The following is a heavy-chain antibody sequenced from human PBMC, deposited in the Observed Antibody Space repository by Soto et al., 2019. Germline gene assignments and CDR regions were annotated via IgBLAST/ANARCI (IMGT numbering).Heavy chain of an antibody. D-gene: IGHD2-15*01. V-gene: IGHV4-30-4*01. CDR1: GGSISSGDYY. CDR3: ARIGADCSGGSCYSDY. J-gene: IGHJ4*02. CDR2: IYYSGST. Sequence: SETLSLTCTVSGGSISSGDYYWSWIRQPPGKGLDWIGYIYYSGSTYYNPSLKSRVTISVDTSKNQFSLKLSSVTAADTAVYYCARIGADCSGGSCYSDYWGQGTLVTVSS.